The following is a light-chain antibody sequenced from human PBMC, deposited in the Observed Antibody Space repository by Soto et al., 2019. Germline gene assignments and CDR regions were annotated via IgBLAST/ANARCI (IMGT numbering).Light chain of an antibody. CDR2: GAS. CDR3: QQYGSSPLT. V-gene: IGKV3-20*01. J-gene: IGKJ4*01. Sequence: EIVLTQSPGTLSLSPGERATLSCRASQSVSSSYLAWYQQKPGQAPRLLIYGASSGATGIPDRFSGSGSGTDFTLTIHRLEPEDFAVYFCQQYGSSPLTFGGGTKVEIK. CDR1: QSVSSSY.